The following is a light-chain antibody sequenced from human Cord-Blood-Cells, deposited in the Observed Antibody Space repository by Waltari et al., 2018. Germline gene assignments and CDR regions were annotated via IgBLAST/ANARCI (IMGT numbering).Light chain of an antibody. CDR3: QQDYSTPWT. J-gene: IGKJ1*01. CDR2: WAS. Sequence: DIVMTQSPDSLAGSLGERATINCKSSQSALSSSNNKNYLAWYQQKPGQPPKLLIYWASTRESGVPDPVSGSGSGTDVTFTISSLQAEDVAVYDCQQDYSTPWTFGQGTKVEIK. V-gene: IGKV4-1*01. CDR1: QSALSSSNNKNY.